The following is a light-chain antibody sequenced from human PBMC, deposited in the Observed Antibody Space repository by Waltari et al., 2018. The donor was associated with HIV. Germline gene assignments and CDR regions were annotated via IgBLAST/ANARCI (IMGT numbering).Light chain of an antibody. CDR1: QDIINY. J-gene: IGKJ5*01. CDR2: ATS. V-gene: IGKV1-16*02. Sequence: DIQMTQSPSSLSASVGDSVTITCRASQDIINYLAWFQQEPGEAPKALIYATSTLQSGVPSKFRGSGSGKYFTLTINSLRSEDFGTYYCHHYKSYPLPFGPGTRLDIK. CDR3: HHYKSYPLP.